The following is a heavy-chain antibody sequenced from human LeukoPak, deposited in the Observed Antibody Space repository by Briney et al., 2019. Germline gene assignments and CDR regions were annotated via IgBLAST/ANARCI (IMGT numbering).Heavy chain of an antibody. Sequence: SETLSLTCTVSGYSISSGYYWGWIRQPPGKGLEWTGSIDHSGSTYYNPSLKSRITISLDTSKNQFSLKLSSVTAADTAVYYCARALAGAFDIWGQGTMVTVSS. CDR3: ARALAGAFDI. J-gene: IGHJ3*02. CDR2: IDHSGST. CDR1: GYSISSGYY. V-gene: IGHV4-38-2*02.